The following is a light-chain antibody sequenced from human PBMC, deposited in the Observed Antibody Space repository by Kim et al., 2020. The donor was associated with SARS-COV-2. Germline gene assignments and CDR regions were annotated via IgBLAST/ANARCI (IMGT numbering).Light chain of an antibody. CDR3: QHYGTLPFT. Sequence: EIVLTQSPGTLSLSPGERVTLSCRASQTIANNYLAWYQQKAGQAPRVLIYAASSRATGVPERFSGSGSGTDFTLTISRLEPEDFAVYYCQHYGTLPFTFGRGTRLEIK. J-gene: IGKJ5*01. CDR1: QTIANNY. CDR2: AAS. V-gene: IGKV3-20*01.